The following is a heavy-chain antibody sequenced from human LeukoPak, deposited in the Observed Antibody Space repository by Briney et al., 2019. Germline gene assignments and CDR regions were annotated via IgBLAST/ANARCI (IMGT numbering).Heavy chain of an antibody. V-gene: IGHV3-23*01. CDR1: GFTFSSYA. Sequence: GGSLRLSCAASGFTFSSYAMSWVRQAPGKGLEWVSAISGSGGSTYYADSVKGRFTISRDNSKNTLYLQMNSLRAEDTAVYYCAKDSVFYSSGWYAAFDYWGQGTLVTVSS. J-gene: IGHJ4*02. D-gene: IGHD6-19*01. CDR3: AKDSVFYSSGWYAAFDY. CDR2: ISGSGGST.